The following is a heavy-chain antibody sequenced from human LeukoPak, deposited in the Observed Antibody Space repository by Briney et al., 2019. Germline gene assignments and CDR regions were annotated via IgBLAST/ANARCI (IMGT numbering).Heavy chain of an antibody. CDR2: IYHSGNT. J-gene: IGHJ4*02. CDR3: ARDQVDYDIPDHFDY. D-gene: IGHD3-22*01. V-gene: IGHV4-4*02. Sequence: SGTLSLTCAVSGGSISSSDWWSWVRQSPGQGLEWIGEIYHSGNTNYSPSLKGRVTISSDKSKNQFSLRLTSVTAADTAVYYCARDQVDYDIPDHFDYWGKGTLVAVSS. CDR1: GGSISSSDW.